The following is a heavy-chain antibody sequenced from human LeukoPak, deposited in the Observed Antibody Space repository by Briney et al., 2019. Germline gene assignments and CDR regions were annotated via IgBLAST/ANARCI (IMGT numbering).Heavy chain of an antibody. J-gene: IGHJ4*02. CDR2: IYTSGST. CDR1: GGSISSGSHY. Sequence: SQTLSLTCTVSGGSISSGSHYWSWLRQPAGKGLEWIGRIYTSGSTNCNPSLKSRVTISVDTSKNRFSLKLSSVTAADTAVYYCAREIGSVDYWGQGTLVTVSS. D-gene: IGHD3-10*01. V-gene: IGHV4-61*02. CDR3: AREIGSVDY.